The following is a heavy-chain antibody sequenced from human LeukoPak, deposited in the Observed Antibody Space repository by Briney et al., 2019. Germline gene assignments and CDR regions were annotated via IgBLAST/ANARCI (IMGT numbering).Heavy chain of an antibody. J-gene: IGHJ4*02. CDR2: INSNSADT. D-gene: IGHD4-11*01. CDR3: ARDLYSNYDDY. CDR1: GYSFIDYY. Sequence: ASVKVSCKTSGYSFIDYYIHWVRQAPGQGLEWMGWINSNSADTNYAQKFQGRVTMTRDTSISTAYMELSRLRSDDTAVYYCARDLYSNYDDYWGQGTLVTVSS. V-gene: IGHV1-2*02.